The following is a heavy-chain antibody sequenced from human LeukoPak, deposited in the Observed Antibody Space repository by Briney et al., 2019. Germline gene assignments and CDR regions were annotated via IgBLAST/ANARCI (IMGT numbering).Heavy chain of an antibody. J-gene: IGHJ4*02. D-gene: IGHD2-21*01. V-gene: IGHV4-30-2*01. CDR3: ARSPSYCGGDCYFDY. CDR2: IYHSGST. CDR1: GGSISSGGYY. Sequence: SQTLSLTCTVSGGSISSGGYYWSWIRQPPGKGLEWIGYIYHSGSTYYNPSLKSRVTISVDRSKNQFSLKLSSVTAADTAVYYCARSPSYCGGDCYFDYWGQGTLVTVSS.